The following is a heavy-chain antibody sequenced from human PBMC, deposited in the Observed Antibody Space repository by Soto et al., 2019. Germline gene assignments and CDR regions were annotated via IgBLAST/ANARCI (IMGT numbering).Heavy chain of an antibody. V-gene: IGHV3-23*01. J-gene: IGHJ3*02. CDR1: GFTFSSYA. D-gene: IGHD3-22*01. CDR3: AKFFTMIVVVPDAFDI. CDR2: ISGSGGST. Sequence: VQLLESGGGLVQPGGSLRLSCAASGFTFSSYAMSWVRQAPGKGLEWVSAISGSGGSTYYADSVKGRFTISRDNSKNTLYLQMNSLRAEDTAVYYCAKFFTMIVVVPDAFDIWGQGTMVTVSS.